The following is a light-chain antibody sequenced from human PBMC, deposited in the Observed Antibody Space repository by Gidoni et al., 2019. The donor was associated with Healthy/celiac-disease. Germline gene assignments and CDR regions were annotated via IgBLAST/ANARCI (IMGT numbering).Light chain of an antibody. J-gene: IGKJ2*01. CDR3: QQSYSTPFMYT. CDR2: AAS. CDR1: QSISSY. Sequence: EIQMTQSPSSLSASVGERVNITCRASQSISSYLNWYQQKPGKAPKLLIYAASSLQSGVPSRFSGIGSGTDFTLTISSLQPEDFATYYCQQSYSTPFMYTFGQGTNLEIK. V-gene: IGKV1-39*01.